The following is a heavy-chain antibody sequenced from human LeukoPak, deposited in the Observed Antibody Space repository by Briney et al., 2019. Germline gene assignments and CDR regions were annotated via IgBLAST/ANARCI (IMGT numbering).Heavy chain of an antibody. CDR1: GITLSIYG. CDR2: ISDRGGRT. D-gene: IGHD2-8*01. J-gene: IGHJ4*02. Sequence: PGGPLRLSCAVSGITLSIYGVSWVRKAPGRGLEWVAGISDRGGRTNYADSVKRRFTISREDPKNTQHQQMNSLRAENAGEYFCAKRGVVIRGMLVRFHKEAYYFDSWGEGALVTVSS. CDR3: AKRGVVIRGMLVRFHKEAYYFDS. V-gene: IGHV3-23*01.